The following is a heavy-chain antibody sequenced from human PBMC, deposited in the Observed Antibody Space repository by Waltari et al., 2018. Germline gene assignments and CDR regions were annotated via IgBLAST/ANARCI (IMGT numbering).Heavy chain of an antibody. Sequence: EVQLLESGGGLVQPGGSLRLSCAASGFTFSSYAMSWVRQAPGKGLEWVSVIYSGGSTYYADSVKGRFTISRDNSKNTLYLQMNSLKTEDTAVYYCTTGVVGASDLWGQGTMVTVSS. CDR2: IYSGGST. J-gene: IGHJ3*01. CDR3: TTGVVGASDL. D-gene: IGHD1-26*01. V-gene: IGHV3-23*03. CDR1: GFTFSSYA.